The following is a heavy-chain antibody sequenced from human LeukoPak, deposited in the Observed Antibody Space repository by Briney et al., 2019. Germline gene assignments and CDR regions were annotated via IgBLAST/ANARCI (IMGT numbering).Heavy chain of an antibody. CDR3: AKAEGFFGGFYDH. CDR1: GFTFDDYG. CDR2: ISWNSGNT. D-gene: IGHD4-23*01. V-gene: IGHV3-9*01. J-gene: IGHJ5*02. Sequence: GRSLRLSCAPSGFTFDDYGMHWVRQAPGKGLEWVSGISWNSGNTDYADSVKGRFTISRDNAKNSLYLQMNSLRTEDTAFYYCAKAEGFFGGFYDHWGQGTLVTVSS.